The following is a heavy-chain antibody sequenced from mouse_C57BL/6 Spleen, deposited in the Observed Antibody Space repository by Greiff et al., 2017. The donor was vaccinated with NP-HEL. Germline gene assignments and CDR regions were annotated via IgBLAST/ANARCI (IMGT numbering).Heavy chain of an antibody. Sequence: EVKLMESGGDLVKPGGSLKLSCAASGFTFSSYGMSWVRQTPDKRLEWVATISSGGSYSYYPDSVKGRFTISRDNAKNTLYLQMSSLKSEDTAMYYCARITSFFDYWGQGTTLTVSS. CDR3: ARITSFFDY. CDR2: ISSGGSYS. V-gene: IGHV5-6*01. CDR1: GFTFSSYG. D-gene: IGHD1-1*01. J-gene: IGHJ2*01.